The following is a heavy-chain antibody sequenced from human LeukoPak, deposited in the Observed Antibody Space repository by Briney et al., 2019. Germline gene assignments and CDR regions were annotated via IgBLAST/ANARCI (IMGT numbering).Heavy chain of an antibody. V-gene: IGHV1-46*01. CDR1: GYTFTGYY. Sequence: ASVKVSCKASGYTFTGYYMHWVRQAPGQGLEWMGIINPSGGSTSYAQKFQGRVTMTRDTSTSTVYMELSSLRSEDTAVYYCARDGIGSDYVRYFDYWGQGTLVTVSS. CDR3: ARDGIGSDYVRYFDY. D-gene: IGHD3-10*02. CDR2: INPSGGST. J-gene: IGHJ4*02.